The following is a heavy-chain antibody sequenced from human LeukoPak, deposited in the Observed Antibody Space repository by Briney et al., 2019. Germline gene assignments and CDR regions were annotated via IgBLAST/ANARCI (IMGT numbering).Heavy chain of an antibody. CDR2: IRSQTAGGTT. V-gene: IGHV3-15*01. CDR3: AHGSAQYYEY. D-gene: IGHD2-15*01. J-gene: IGHJ1*01. CDR1: GFPFSSYW. Sequence: GGSLRLSCVASGFPFSSYWMTWVRQAPGKGLEWVGRIRSQTAGGTTDFAAPVKGRFSISRDDSKNSLYLQMNSLTSEDTAVYYCAHGSAQYYEYWGQGTLVTVSS.